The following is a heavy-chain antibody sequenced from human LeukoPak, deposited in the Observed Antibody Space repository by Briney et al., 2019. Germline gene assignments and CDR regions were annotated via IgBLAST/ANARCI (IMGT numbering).Heavy chain of an antibody. CDR3: ARAPDSSLRNNQLAIETVYYFDY. D-gene: IGHD6-13*01. V-gene: IGHV3-21*01. J-gene: IGHJ4*02. CDR1: GFTFSSYS. Sequence: GGSLRLSCAASGFTFSSYSMNWVRQAPGKGLEWVSSISSSSSYIYYADSVKGRFTISRDNAKNSLYLQMNSLRAEDTAVYYCARAPDSSLRNNQLAIETVYYFDYWGQGTLVTVSS. CDR2: ISSSSSYI.